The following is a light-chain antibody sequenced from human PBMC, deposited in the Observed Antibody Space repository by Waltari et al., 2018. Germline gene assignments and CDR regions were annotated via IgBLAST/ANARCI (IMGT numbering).Light chain of an antibody. CDR2: KAS. J-gene: IGKJ2*01. CDR1: QSITTW. V-gene: IGKV1-5*03. Sequence: DIQMTQSPSTLSASVGDRVTITCRASQSITTWLDWYQLKPGKAPKLLIYKASSLESGVPSRFSGSGSGTEFTLTINSLQPDDFATYFCQQYSSYSYTFGQGTKMEI. CDR3: QQYSSYSYT.